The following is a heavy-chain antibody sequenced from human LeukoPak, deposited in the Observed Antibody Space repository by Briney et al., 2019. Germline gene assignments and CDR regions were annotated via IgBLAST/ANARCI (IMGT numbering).Heavy chain of an antibody. CDR3: ARDPGIAAGYDAFDI. J-gene: IGHJ3*02. D-gene: IGHD6-13*01. CDR2: ISSSSSYI. V-gene: IGHV3-21*01. Sequence: GGSLRLSCAASGFTFSRYAMHWVRQAPGKGLEWVSSISSSSSYIYYADSVKGRFTISRDNAKNSLYLQMNSLRAEDTAVYYCARDPGIAAGYDAFDIWGQGTMVTVSS. CDR1: GFTFSRYA.